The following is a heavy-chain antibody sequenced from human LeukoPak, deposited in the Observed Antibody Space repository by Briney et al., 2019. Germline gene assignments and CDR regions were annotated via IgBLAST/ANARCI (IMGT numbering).Heavy chain of an antibody. V-gene: IGHV4-61*02. Sequence: PSETLSLTCTVSGGSISSGSDYWSWIRQPAGKGLEWIGRIYTSGSTNYNPSLKSRVTISVDTSKNQFSLKLSSVTAADTAVYYCAREGTYYYDSSGDYWGQGTLVTVSS. J-gene: IGHJ4*02. CDR1: GGSISSGSDY. CDR3: AREGTYYYDSSGDY. CDR2: IYTSGST. D-gene: IGHD3-22*01.